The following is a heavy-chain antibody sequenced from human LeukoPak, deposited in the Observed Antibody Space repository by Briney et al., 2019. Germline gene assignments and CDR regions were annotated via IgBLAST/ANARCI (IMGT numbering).Heavy chain of an antibody. D-gene: IGHD6-6*01. CDR2: ITGTGDKT. Sequence: GGSLRLSCAASGFTFRSYAMTWVRQAPGKGLEWISTITGTGDKTYYADSVKGRFTISRDNSKNTLYLQMNSLRAEDTAVYYCAEGVGSSDYWGQGTLVTVSS. CDR1: GFTFRSYA. J-gene: IGHJ4*02. CDR3: AEGVGSSDY. V-gene: IGHV3-23*01.